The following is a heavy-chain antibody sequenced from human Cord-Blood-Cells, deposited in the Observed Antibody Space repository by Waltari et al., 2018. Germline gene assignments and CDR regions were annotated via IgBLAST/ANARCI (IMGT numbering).Heavy chain of an antibody. CDR3: ARSIVGATFDDY. J-gene: IGHJ4*02. CDR2: INHSGST. CDR1: GGSFSGYY. Sequence: QVQLQQWGAGRLKPSETLSLTCAVYGGSFSGYYWSWFRQPPGKGLEWIGEINHSGSTNYNPSLKSRVTISVDTSKNQFSLKLSSVTAADTAVYYCARSIVGATFDDYWGQGTLVTVSS. V-gene: IGHV4-34*01. D-gene: IGHD1-26*01.